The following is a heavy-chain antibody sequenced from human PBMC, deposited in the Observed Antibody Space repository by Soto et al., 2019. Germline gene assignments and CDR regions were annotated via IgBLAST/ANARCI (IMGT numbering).Heavy chain of an antibody. D-gene: IGHD6-19*01. V-gene: IGHV3-30*18. J-gene: IGHJ4*02. CDR1: GFTFSDYA. Sequence: QVQLVESGGGVVQPGRSLRLSCAASGFTFSDYAMHWVRQAPGKGLEWVAVVSHDGRNTHYADSVKGRFTISRDSSKNTVSLEMTSLRAEDTAVYSGAKVGRQWLVTSDFHYWGQGALVTVSS. CDR2: VSHDGRNT. CDR3: AKVGRQWLVTSDFHY.